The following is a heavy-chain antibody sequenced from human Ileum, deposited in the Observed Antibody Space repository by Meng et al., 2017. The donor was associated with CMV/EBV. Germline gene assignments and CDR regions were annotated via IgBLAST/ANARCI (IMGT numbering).Heavy chain of an antibody. J-gene: IGHJ4*02. V-gene: IGHV4-61*02. CDR1: GGSISSGDYY. CDR2: IHTSGST. Sequence: QVQLQESGPGLVKPSQTLSLTWTVSGGSISSGDYYGGWIRQPAGRGLEWLGRIHTSGSTNYNPSLKSRVTISIDTSKNQFSLKLSSVTAADTAVYYCTRESPGYWGQGTLVTVSS. CDR3: TRESPGY.